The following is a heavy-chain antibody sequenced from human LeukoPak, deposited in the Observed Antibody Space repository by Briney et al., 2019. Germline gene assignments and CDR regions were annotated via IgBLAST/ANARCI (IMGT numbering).Heavy chain of an antibody. D-gene: IGHD6-13*01. CDR2: INPNSGGT. V-gene: IGHV1-2*06. CDR3: ARAPKYSSSWDY. CDR1: GYTLTDYY. J-gene: IGHJ4*02. Sequence: ASVKVSCKASGYTLTDYYMHWVRQAPGQGLEWMGRINPNSGGTNYAQKFQGRVTMTTDTSTSTAYMELRSLRSDDTAVYYCARAPKYSSSWDYWGQGTLVTVPS.